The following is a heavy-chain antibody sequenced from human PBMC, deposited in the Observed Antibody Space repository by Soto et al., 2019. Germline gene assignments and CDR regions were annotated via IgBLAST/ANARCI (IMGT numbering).Heavy chain of an antibody. CDR3: ARQGCSGGSCYSGANWFDP. Sequence: GASVKVSCKASGYTSTSYYMHWVRQAPGQGLEWMGIINPSGGSTSYAQKFQGRVTMTRDTSTSTVYMELSSLRSEDTAVYFCARQGCSGGSCYSGANWFDPWGQGTLVTVS. J-gene: IGHJ5*02. V-gene: IGHV1-46*01. D-gene: IGHD2-15*01. CDR2: INPSGGST. CDR1: GYTSTSYY.